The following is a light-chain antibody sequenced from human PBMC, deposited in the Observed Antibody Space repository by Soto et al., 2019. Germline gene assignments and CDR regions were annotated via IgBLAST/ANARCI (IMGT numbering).Light chain of an antibody. V-gene: IGLV2-14*01. Sequence: QSVLTQPASVSGSPGQSITISCTGTSSDVGGYNYVSWYQQHPGIAPKLMIYDVSNRPSGVSNRFSGSKSGNTASLTISGLQAEDEADFYCSSYTTSTTFYVFGTGTKLTVL. CDR1: SSDVGGYNY. CDR2: DVS. J-gene: IGLJ1*01. CDR3: SSYTTSTTFYV.